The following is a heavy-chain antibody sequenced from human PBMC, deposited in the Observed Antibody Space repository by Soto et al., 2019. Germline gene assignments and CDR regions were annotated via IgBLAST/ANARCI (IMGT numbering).Heavy chain of an antibody. CDR2: NIPIFGTA. Sequence: QVQLVQSGAEVKKPGSSVKVSCKASGGTFSSYAISWVRQAPGQGLEWMGGNIPIFGTANYAQKFQGRVTIPANESTRTASMELSSLRSEDTAVYYCARDTPQPYYYDSSGYYQTYYYYGMDVWGQGTAVTVSS. CDR3: ARDTPQPYYYDSSGYYQTYYYYGMDV. J-gene: IGHJ6*02. CDR1: GGTFSSYA. D-gene: IGHD3-22*01. V-gene: IGHV1-69*12.